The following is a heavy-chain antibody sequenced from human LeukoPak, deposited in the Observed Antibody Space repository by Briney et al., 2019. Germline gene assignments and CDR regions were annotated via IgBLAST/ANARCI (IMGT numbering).Heavy chain of an antibody. Sequence: GGSLRLSCAASGFTFSTFGMSWVRQAPGKGLEWVSTLGGTGAGIYYADSVKGRFTVSRDNSKNTLYLQMNSLRGEDTAIYYCAKSGPYFYESWGQGTLVTVSS. CDR3: AKSGPYFYES. CDR1: GFTFSTFG. J-gene: IGHJ4*02. V-gene: IGHV3-23*01. D-gene: IGHD1-26*01. CDR2: LGGTGAGI.